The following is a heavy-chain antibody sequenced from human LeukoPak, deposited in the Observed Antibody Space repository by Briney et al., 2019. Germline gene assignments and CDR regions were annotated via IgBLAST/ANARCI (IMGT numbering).Heavy chain of an antibody. D-gene: IGHD1-20*01. CDR1: GGSFSGYY. J-gene: IGHJ4*02. Sequence: SETLSLTCAIYGGSFSGYYWSWLRQPPGKGLEWIGDISHSGNTNYNPSLTSRVTISIDTSKTQFSLKLSSVTAADTAVYYCATYHKITGWYYFDYWGQGTLVTVSS. CDR3: ATYHKITGWYYFDY. V-gene: IGHV4-34*01. CDR2: ISHSGNT.